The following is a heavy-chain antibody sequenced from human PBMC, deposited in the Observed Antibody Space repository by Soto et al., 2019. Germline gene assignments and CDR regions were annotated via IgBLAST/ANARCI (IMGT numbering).Heavy chain of an antibody. D-gene: IGHD6-13*01. V-gene: IGHV3-30-3*01. CDR1: GFTFSSYA. CDR2: ISYDGSNK. Sequence: GGSLRLSCAASGFTFSSYAMHWVRQAPGKGLEWVAVISYDGSNKYYADSVKGRFTISRDNSKNTLYLQMNSLRAEDTAVYYCARDRIAAGYFDYWGQGTLVTVSS. J-gene: IGHJ4*02. CDR3: ARDRIAAGYFDY.